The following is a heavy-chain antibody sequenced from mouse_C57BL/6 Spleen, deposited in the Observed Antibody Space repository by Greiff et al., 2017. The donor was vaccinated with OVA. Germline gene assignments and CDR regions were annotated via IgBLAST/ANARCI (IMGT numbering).Heavy chain of an antibody. J-gene: IGHJ4*01. V-gene: IGHV1-50*01. Sequence: VQLQQPGAELVKPGASVKLSCKASGYTFTSYWMQWVKQRPGQGLEWIGEIDPSDSYTNYNQKFKGKATLTVDTSSSTAYMQLSSLTSEDSAVYYCARGRHYYAMDYWGQGTSVTVSS. CDR2: IDPSDSYT. CDR1: GYTFTSYW. CDR3: ARGRHYYAMDY.